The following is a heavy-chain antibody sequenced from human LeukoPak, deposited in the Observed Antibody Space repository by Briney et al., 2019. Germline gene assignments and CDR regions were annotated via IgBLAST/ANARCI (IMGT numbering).Heavy chain of an antibody. CDR3: ARDERAAAAGTTGYFDY. CDR2: MNPNSGNT. CDR1: GYTFTSYD. V-gene: IGHV1-8*03. D-gene: IGHD6-13*01. Sequence: GASVKVSCKASGYTFTSYDINWVRQATGQGLEWMGWMNPNSGNTGYAQKFQGRVTITRSTSISTAYMELSSLRSEDTAVYYCARDERAAAAGTTGYFDYWGQGTLVTVSS. J-gene: IGHJ4*02.